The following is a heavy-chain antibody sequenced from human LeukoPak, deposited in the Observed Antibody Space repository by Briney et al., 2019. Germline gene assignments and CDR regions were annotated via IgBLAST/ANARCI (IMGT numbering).Heavy chain of an antibody. CDR1: GGSISSYY. CDR2: NSYSGNT. J-gene: IGHJ4*02. CDR3: ARVGSGSFDY. V-gene: IGHV4-59*01. Sequence: SETLSLTCTVSGGSISSYYWSWIRQTPGKGLEWIGFNSYSGNTNYNPSLKSRVTISVDTSKNHFSLNLDSVTAADTAVYFCARVGSGSFDYWGQGTLVTVSS. D-gene: IGHD1-26*01.